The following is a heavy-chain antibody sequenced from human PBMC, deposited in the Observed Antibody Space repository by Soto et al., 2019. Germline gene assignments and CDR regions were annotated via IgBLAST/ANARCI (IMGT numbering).Heavy chain of an antibody. CDR3: ARDTPGPRGYSYGYLEDWFDP. D-gene: IGHD5-18*01. J-gene: IGHJ5*02. V-gene: IGHV1-18*01. CDR1: GYTFTSYG. CDR2: ISAYNGNT. Sequence: ALVKVSCKASGYTFTSYGISWVRQAPGQGLEWMGWISAYNGNTNYAQKLQGRVTMTTDTSTSTAYMELRSLRSDDTAVYYCARDTPGPRGYSYGYLEDWFDPWGQGTLVTVSS.